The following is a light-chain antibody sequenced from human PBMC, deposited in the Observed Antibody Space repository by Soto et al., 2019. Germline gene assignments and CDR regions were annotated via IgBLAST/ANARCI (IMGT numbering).Light chain of an antibody. CDR1: QSVSSN. J-gene: IGKJ1*01. CDR2: GAS. Sequence: IVVTKSPATLSVSPGERAILSFSASQSVSSNLAWYQQKPGQAPRVLIYGASTRATGIPARFSGSGSGTEFTLTISSLQSEDFAVYYCQQYNNWPPWTFGQGTKVDI. V-gene: IGKV3-15*01. CDR3: QQYNNWPPWT.